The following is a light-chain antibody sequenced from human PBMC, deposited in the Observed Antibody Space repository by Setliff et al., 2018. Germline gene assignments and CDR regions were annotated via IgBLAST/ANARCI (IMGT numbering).Light chain of an antibody. V-gene: IGLV2-8*01. Sequence: QSALTQPPSASGSPGQSVTISCTGTSGDVGGYNYVSWYQQHPGKALKLMIYEVSKRPSGVPDRFSGSKSGNTASLTVSGLQAEDEADYYCSSYAGSNNYVFGTGTKVT. CDR1: SGDVGGYNY. CDR3: SSYAGSNNYV. J-gene: IGLJ1*01. CDR2: EVS.